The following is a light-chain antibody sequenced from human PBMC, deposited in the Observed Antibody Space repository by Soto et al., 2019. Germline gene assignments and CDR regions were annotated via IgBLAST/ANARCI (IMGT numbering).Light chain of an antibody. J-gene: IGKJ4*01. V-gene: IGKV1-5*03. CDR3: QQYKTYT. Sequence: DIQMTQSPSALSASVGGKITITCRANQSISSWLAWYQQQPGKAPSLLIYRASTLESGVPSRFSGNGSGTEFSLTIMGLQPDDFSTYYCQQYKTYTFGGGTKVEIK. CDR2: RAS. CDR1: QSISSW.